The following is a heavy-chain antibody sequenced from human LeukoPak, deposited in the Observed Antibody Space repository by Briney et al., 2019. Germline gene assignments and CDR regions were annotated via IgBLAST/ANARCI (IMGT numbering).Heavy chain of an antibody. V-gene: IGHV4-59*01. D-gene: IGHD6-19*01. J-gene: IGHJ4*02. Sequence: PSETLSLTCTVSGGSISSYYWSWIRQPPGKGLEWIGYIYYSGSTNYNPSLKSRVTISVDTSKNQFSLKLSSVTAADTAVYYCARGSGWYTGGYYFDYWAREPWSPSPQ. CDR2: IYYSGST. CDR3: ARGSGWYTGGYYFDY. CDR1: GGSISSYY.